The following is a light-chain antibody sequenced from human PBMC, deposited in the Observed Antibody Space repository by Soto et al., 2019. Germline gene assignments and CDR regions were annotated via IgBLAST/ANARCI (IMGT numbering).Light chain of an antibody. J-gene: IGLJ1*01. CDR2: EVS. V-gene: IGLV2-14*01. CDR1: SSDVGGYNY. CDR3: SSKTSRNTYV. Sequence: QSVLTQPASVSGSPGQSITISCTVTSSDVGGYNYVSWYQQHPGRAPKLVIYEVSYRPSRVPNRFSGSKSGKTASLTISGLQAEDEADYYCSSKTSRNTYVFGTGTKVTVL.